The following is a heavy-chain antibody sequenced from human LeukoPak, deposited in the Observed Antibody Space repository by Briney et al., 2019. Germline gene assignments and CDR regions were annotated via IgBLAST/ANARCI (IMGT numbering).Heavy chain of an antibody. CDR1: GFSFRDYY. D-gene: IGHD3-22*01. V-gene: IGHV3-11*03. CDR3: ARHYYDSRYPTSGYYMDV. CDR2: ISNSGTDT. Sequence: GGSLRLSCEGSGFSFRDYYMSWFRQTPGKGLEWVSYISNSGTDTNYADSVEGRFTISRDNAKNSLYLQMNSLRAEDTALYYCARHYYDSRYPTSGYYMDVWGKGTTVTVSS. J-gene: IGHJ6*03.